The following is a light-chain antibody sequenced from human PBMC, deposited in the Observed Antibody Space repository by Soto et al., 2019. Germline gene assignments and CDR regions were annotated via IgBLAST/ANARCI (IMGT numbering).Light chain of an antibody. CDR2: GAS. CDR1: ESVRNNS. V-gene: IGKV3-20*01. Sequence: LILTQSPGTLSLSPGERATLSCRASESVRNNSLAWYQQHPGQAPRLLIFGASSRATGIPDRFYGTASGADFSLPISRLEPDDSAVYFCHHYGYGADTFGQGTKLEIK. CDR3: HHYGYGADT. J-gene: IGKJ2*01.